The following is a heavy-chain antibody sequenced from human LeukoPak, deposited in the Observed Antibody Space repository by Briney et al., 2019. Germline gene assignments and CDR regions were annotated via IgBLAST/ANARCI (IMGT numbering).Heavy chain of an antibody. CDR1: GFTFSSYA. Sequence: GGSLRLSCAASGFTFSSYAMHWVAQAPGKGLEWVAIIWYEGSKNYYGDSVKGRFTISRDNSKNTLYLQMNSLRAEDTAVYYCARDSSGSCDYWGQGTLVTVSS. D-gene: IGHD1-26*01. V-gene: IGHV3-33*01. CDR3: ARDSSGSCDY. CDR2: IWYEGSKN. J-gene: IGHJ4*02.